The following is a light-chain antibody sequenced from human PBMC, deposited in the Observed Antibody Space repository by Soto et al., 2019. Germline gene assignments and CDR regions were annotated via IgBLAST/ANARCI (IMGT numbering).Light chain of an antibody. V-gene: IGLV2-14*03. CDR2: EVT. CDR3: CSYVSSKNYL. Sequence: QSALTQPASVSESPGHSITISCTGTRLDVGGYNYVSWYQQQPGKAPKLIVYEVTNRPSGVSDRFSGSKSDNTASLTISGLQTEEEADYYCCSYVSSKNYLFGTGTKVTVL. CDR1: RLDVGGYNY. J-gene: IGLJ1*01.